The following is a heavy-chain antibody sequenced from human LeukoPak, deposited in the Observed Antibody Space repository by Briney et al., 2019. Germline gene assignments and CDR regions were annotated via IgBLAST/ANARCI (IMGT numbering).Heavy chain of an antibody. D-gene: IGHD4-17*01. V-gene: IGHV4-39*07. J-gene: IGHJ4*02. CDR2: IYYSGTT. Sequence: PSQTLSLTCTVSGGSISSSTYYWGWIRQPPGKGLEWIGTIYYSGTTYYNPSLKSRVTISIDTSTNQFSLKLSSVTAADTAVYYCAGFTVTTWERNDYWGQGTLVTVSS. CDR1: GGSISSSTYY. CDR3: AGFTVTTWERNDY.